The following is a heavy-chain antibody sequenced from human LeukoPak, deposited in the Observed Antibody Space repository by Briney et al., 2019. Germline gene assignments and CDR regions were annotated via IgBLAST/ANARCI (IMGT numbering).Heavy chain of an antibody. CDR2: MNPNSGNT. CDR3: ARVDSSGWYSAFDI. CDR1: VYTFTSYD. J-gene: IGHJ3*02. V-gene: IGHV1-8*03. Sequence: ASVTVSCKASVYTFTSYDINWVRQATGQGLEWMGWMNPNSGNTGYAQKFQGRVTITRNTSISTAYMELSSLRSEDTAVYYCARVDSSGWYSAFDIWGQGTMVTVSS. D-gene: IGHD6-19*01.